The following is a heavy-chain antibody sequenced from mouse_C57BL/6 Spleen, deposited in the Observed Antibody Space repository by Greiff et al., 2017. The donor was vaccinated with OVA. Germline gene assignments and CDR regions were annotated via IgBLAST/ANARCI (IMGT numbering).Heavy chain of an antibody. CDR3: ARMVLYYYAMDY. CDR2: ISSGSSTI. D-gene: IGHD2-1*01. V-gene: IGHV5-17*01. Sequence: EVHLVESGGGLVKPGGSLKLSCAASGFTFSDYGMHWVRQAPEKGLEWVAYISSGSSTIYYADTVKGRFTISRDNAKNTLFLQMTSLRSEDTAMYYCARMVLYYYAMDYWGQGTSVTVSS. J-gene: IGHJ4*01. CDR1: GFTFSDYG.